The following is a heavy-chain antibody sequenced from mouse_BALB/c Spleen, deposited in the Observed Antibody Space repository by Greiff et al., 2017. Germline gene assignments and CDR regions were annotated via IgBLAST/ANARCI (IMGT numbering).Heavy chain of an antibody. CDR2: ISTYYGDA. V-gene: IGHV1S137*01. D-gene: IGHD3-2*01. J-gene: IGHJ2*01. CDR3: ARGTARATLDY. Sequence: QVQLKESGAELVRPGVSVKISCKGSGYTFTDYAMHWVKQSHAKSLEWIGVISTYYGDASYNQKFKGKATMTVDKSSSTAYMELARLTSEDSAIYYCARGTARATLDYWGQGTTLTVSS. CDR1: GYTFTDYA.